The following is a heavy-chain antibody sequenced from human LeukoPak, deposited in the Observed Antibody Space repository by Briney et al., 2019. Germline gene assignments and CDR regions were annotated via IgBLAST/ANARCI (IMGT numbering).Heavy chain of an antibody. V-gene: IGHV3-49*03. D-gene: IGHD2-2*01. CDR2: IRPKAFDETT. CDR1: GFTFGDSF. CDR3: SRIPKSALGLYYYYMDV. J-gene: IGHJ6*03. Sequence: GGSLRLSCTASGFTFGDSFMIWFRQAPGKGLEWVSFIRPKAFDETTEYAASVKGRFSISRDDSKSITYHQMNSLETEDTAVYYCSRIPKSALGLYYYYMDVWGKGTTVTVSS.